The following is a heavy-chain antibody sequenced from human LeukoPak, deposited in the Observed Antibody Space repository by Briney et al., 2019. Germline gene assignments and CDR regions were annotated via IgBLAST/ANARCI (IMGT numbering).Heavy chain of an antibody. V-gene: IGHV4-59*01. Sequence: SETLSLTCTVSGGSISSYYWSWIRQPPGKGLEWIGYIYYSGSTNYNPSLKSRVTISVDTSKNQFSLKLSSVTAADTAVYYCARVGCSGGSCYFDYWGQGTLVTVSS. J-gene: IGHJ4*02. CDR2: IYYSGST. D-gene: IGHD2-15*01. CDR3: ARVGCSGGSCYFDY. CDR1: GGSISSYY.